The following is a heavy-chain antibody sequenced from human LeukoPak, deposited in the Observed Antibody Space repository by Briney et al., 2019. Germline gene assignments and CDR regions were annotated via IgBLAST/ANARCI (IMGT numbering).Heavy chain of an antibody. CDR3: AKDIHGIAVAGHFDY. CDR2: ISGSGGSM. CDR1: GFTFSSYG. V-gene: IGHV3-23*01. D-gene: IGHD6-19*01. J-gene: IGHJ4*02. Sequence: GGSLRLSCAASGFTFSSYGMSWVRQAPGKGLEWVSAISGSGGSMFYADSVKGRFTISRDNAKNSLYLQMNSLRAEDTALYYCAKDIHGIAVAGHFDYWGQGTLVTVSS.